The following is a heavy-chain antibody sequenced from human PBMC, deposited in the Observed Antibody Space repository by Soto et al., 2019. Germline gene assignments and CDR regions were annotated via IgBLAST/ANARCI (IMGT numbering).Heavy chain of an antibody. CDR3: ARPYCSGGSCYYYFDY. CDR2: INHSGST. V-gene: IGHV4-34*01. CDR1: GGSFSGYY. D-gene: IGHD2-15*01. J-gene: IGHJ4*02. Sequence: SETLSLTCAVYGGSFSGYYWSWVRQPPGKGLEWIGEINHSGSTNYYPSLKSRVTISVDTSKNQFSLRLSSVTAADTAVYYCARPYCSGGSCYYYFDYWGQGTLVTVSS.